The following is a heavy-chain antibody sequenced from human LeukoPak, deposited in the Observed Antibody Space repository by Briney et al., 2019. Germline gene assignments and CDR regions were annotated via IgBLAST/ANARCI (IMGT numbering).Heavy chain of an antibody. J-gene: IGHJ4*02. D-gene: IGHD5-12*01. CDR2: IYSGGST. CDR3: ARVDDIVAMYYFDY. V-gene: IGHV3-66*01. CDR1: GFTLSSNY. Sequence: GGSLRLSCAASGFTLSSNYMSWGRHAPGKGLEWVSVIYSGGSTYYSDSAKGSFTISRYNSKNTHYLQMNSLRAEDTPVYYCARVDDIVAMYYFDYWGQGTLVSVST.